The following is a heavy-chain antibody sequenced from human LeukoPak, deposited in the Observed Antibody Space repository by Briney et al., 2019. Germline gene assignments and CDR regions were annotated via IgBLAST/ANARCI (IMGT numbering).Heavy chain of an antibody. V-gene: IGHV3-23*01. CDR3: AKAYCGGDCYSAPHDAFDI. Sequence: GGSLRLSCAASGFTFSSYAMSWVRQAPGKGLEWVSAISGSGGSTYYADSVKGRFTISRDNSKNTLYLQMNSLRAEDTAVYYCAKAYCGGDCYSAPHDAFDIWSQGTMVTVSS. CDR2: ISGSGGST. CDR1: GFTFSSYA. D-gene: IGHD2-21*01. J-gene: IGHJ3*02.